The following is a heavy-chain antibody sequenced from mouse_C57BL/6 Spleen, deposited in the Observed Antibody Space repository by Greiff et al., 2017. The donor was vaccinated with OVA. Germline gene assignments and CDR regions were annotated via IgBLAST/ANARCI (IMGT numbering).Heavy chain of an antibody. J-gene: IGHJ3*01. D-gene: IGHD2-4*01. CDR3: ARGDDYDGAWFAY. CDR1: GFTFSDYY. V-gene: IGHV5-12*01. CDR2: ISNGGGST. Sequence: EVQRVESGGGLVQPGGSLKLSCAASGFTFSDYYVYWFRQTPEKRLEWVAYISNGGGSTYYPDTVKGRFTISRDHAKNTLYQQMSRLKSEDTAMYYCARGDDYDGAWFAYWGQGTLVTVSA.